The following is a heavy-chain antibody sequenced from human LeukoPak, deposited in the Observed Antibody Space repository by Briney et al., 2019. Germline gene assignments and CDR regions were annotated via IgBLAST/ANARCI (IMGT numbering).Heavy chain of an antibody. J-gene: IGHJ4*02. CDR2: IDNGGTT. CDR3: AKSRGSGTYCFDY. V-gene: IGHV3-23*01. Sequence: PGGSLRLSCAASGFIFSSYAMSWVRQAPGKGLEWVSTIDNGGTTYCPDSVKGRFTISRDNSKNTLYLQMNSLRAEDTATYYCAKSRGSGTYCFDYWGQGTLVTVSS. CDR1: GFIFSSYA. D-gene: IGHD3-10*01.